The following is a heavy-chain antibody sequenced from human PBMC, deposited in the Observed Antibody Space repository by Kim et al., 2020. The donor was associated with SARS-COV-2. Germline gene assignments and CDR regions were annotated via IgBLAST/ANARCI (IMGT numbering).Heavy chain of an antibody. D-gene: IGHD6-13*01. V-gene: IGHV3-33*01. J-gene: IGHJ4*02. Sequence: YADSVKGRFTISRDNSKNTLYLQMNSLRAEDTAVYYCARSSYSSSWYFDYWGQGTLVTVSS. CDR3: ARSSYSSSWYFDY.